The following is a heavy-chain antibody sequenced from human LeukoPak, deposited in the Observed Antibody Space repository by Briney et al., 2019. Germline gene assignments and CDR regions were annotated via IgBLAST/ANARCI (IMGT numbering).Heavy chain of an antibody. CDR3: ARASPWYFDY. CDR2: IIPIFGTA. J-gene: IGHJ4*02. Sequence: ASVKVSCKASGGTFSSYAISWVRQAPGQGLEWMGGIIPIFGTANYAQKLQGRVTMTTDTSTSTAYMELRSLRSDDTAVYYCARASPWYFDYWGQGTLVTVSS. V-gene: IGHV1-69*05. CDR1: GGTFSSYA.